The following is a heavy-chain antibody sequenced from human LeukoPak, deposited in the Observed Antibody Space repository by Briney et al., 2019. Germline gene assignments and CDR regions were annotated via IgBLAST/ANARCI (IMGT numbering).Heavy chain of an antibody. J-gene: IGHJ2*01. Sequence: SETLSLTCTVSGGSISSYYWSWIRQPAGKGLEWIGRIYTSGSTNYNPSLKSRVTMSVDTSKNQFSLKLSSVTAADTAVYYCARRPFIAAAGTHWYFDLWGRGTLVTVSS. CDR2: IYTSGST. V-gene: IGHV4-4*07. CDR3: ARRPFIAAAGTHWYFDL. CDR1: GGSISSYY. D-gene: IGHD6-13*01.